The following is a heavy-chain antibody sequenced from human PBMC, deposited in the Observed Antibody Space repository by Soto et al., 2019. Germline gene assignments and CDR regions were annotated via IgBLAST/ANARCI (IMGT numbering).Heavy chain of an antibody. CDR3: ARYFYGSVNWFDP. CDR2: IYHSGNT. Sequence: ASETLSLTCVVSCGSISNGGSSWSWIRQPPGKGLEWIAYIYHSGNTYYNPSLKSRVTISVDRSKNQFSLNLNSVTAADTAVYYCARYFYGSVNWFDPWGQGTLVTVSS. V-gene: IGHV4-30-2*01. J-gene: IGHJ5*02. CDR1: CGSISNGGSS. D-gene: IGHD3-10*01.